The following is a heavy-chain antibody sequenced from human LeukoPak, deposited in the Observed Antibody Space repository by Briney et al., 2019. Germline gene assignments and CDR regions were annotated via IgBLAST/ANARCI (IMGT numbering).Heavy chain of an antibody. J-gene: IGHJ4*02. CDR2: ILYSGTTT. CDR1: GGSISPYY. V-gene: IGHV4-59*01. Sequence: PSETLSLTCTVSGGSISPYYWSWIRQTPGKGLEWIGYILYSGTTTNYNPSLKSRVTISVDTSRNQFSLKLSSVTAADTAVYYCARVGDWNDLVYWGQGTLVTVSS. CDR3: ARVGDWNDLVY. D-gene: IGHD1-1*01.